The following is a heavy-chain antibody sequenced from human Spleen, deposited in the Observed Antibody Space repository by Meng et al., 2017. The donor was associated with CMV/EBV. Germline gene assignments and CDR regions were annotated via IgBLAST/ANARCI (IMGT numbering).Heavy chain of an antibody. CDR1: GYSFTTYW. J-gene: IGHJ5*02. V-gene: IGHV5-51*01. Sequence: KASGYSFTTYWIGWVRQMPGKGLEWMGIIYPGDSDTRYSPSFQGQVTISADKSISTAYLQWSSLKASDTAMYYCARLRYSSGWNWFDPWGQGALVTVSS. CDR3: ARLRYSSGWNWFDP. D-gene: IGHD6-19*01. CDR2: IYPGDSDT.